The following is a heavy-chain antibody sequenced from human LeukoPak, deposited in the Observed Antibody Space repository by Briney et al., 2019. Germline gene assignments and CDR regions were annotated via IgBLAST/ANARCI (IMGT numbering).Heavy chain of an antibody. CDR1: GGTFSSYA. J-gene: IGHJ6*03. CDR3: ARVRSYYYYMDV. Sequence: VTLSCKASGGTFSSYAIRWVRQAPGQGREERGGDISIFGTANYAQKFQGRVMITADKSTSKAYMELSSVRSEDTAVYYCARVRSYYYYMDVWGKGTTVTVSS. V-gene: IGHV1-69*13. CDR2: DISIFGTA.